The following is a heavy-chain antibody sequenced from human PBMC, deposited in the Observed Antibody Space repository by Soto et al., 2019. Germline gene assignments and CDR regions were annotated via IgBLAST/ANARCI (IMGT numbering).Heavy chain of an antibody. V-gene: IGHV3-11*06. Sequence: QVQLVESGGGLVKPGGSLRLACAASGFSFGDSYMSWVRQAPGKGLEWLSYISGGSSYTNYADSVKGRFTISRDNAKRSLYLEMNSLRAADTAVYYCAKTIVAASGYYFDHWGQGNVVTVSS. D-gene: IGHD2-21*01. CDR2: ISGGSSYT. CDR3: AKTIVAASGYYFDH. J-gene: IGHJ4*02. CDR1: GFSFGDSY.